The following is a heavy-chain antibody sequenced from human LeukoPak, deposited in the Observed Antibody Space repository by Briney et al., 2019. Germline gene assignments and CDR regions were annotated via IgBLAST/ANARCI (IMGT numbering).Heavy chain of an antibody. CDR1: GFTFSSYA. V-gene: IGHV3-23*01. J-gene: IGHJ4*02. CDR3: AKNELLWFGELLIDY. Sequence: GGSLRLSCAASGFTFSSYAMSWVRQAPGKGLEWDSAISGSGGSTYYADSVKGRFTISRDNSKNTLYLQMNSLRAEDTAVYYCAKNELLWFGELLIDYWGQGTLATVSS. D-gene: IGHD3-10*01. CDR2: ISGSGGST.